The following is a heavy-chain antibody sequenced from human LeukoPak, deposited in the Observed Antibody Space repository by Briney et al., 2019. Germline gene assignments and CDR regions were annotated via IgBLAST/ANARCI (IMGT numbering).Heavy chain of an antibody. D-gene: IGHD5-18*01. CDR3: ARDPIYSYGQPREYWFDP. CDR2: INPNSGGT. V-gene: IGHV1-2*02. CDR1: GYTFTGYY. Sequence: ASVKVSCKASGYTFTGYYMHWVRQAPGQGLEWMGWINPNSGGTNYAQKFQGRVTMTRDTSISTAYMELSRLRSDDTAVYYCARDPIYSYGQPREYWFDPWGQGTLVTVSS. J-gene: IGHJ5*02.